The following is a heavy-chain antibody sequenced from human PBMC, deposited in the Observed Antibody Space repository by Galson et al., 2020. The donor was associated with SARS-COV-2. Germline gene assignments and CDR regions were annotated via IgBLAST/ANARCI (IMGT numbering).Heavy chain of an antibody. Sequence: GESLKISCAASGFNFDSHWMSWVRQAPGKGLEWVADINQGGGKWYNVDSVKGRFSISRDNAKNSLYLDMNSLRAEDTAVFYCARGPTYGARCDYLDFWGQGVLVTVSS. CDR2: INQGGGKW. V-gene: IGHV3-7*03. CDR3: ARGPTYGARCDYLDF. D-gene: IGHD4-17*01. CDR1: GFNFDSHW. J-gene: IGHJ4*02.